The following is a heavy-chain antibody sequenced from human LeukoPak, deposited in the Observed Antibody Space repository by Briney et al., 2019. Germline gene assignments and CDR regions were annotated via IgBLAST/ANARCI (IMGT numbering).Heavy chain of an antibody. V-gene: IGHV3-23*01. D-gene: IGHD2-15*01. CDR3: AKGARGYSDGFYFDY. CDR1: GFTFSSYA. J-gene: IGHJ4*02. CDR2: IGGSGGST. Sequence: GGSLRLSCAASGFTFSSYAMSWVRQAPGKGLEWVSAIGGSGGSTYYADSVKGRFTISRDNSKNTLYLQMNSLRAEDTAVYYCAKGARGYSDGFYFDYWGQGTLVTVSS.